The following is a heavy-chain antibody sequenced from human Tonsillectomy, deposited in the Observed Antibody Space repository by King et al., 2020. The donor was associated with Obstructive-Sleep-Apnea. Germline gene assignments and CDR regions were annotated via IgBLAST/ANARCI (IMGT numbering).Heavy chain of an antibody. CDR3: ARDRWADGAFDI. D-gene: IGHD4-23*01. CDR2: IYYSGST. J-gene: IGHJ3*02. CDR1: GGSISSGGYY. V-gene: IGHV4-31*03. Sequence: QLQESGPGLVKPSQTLSLTCTVSGGSISSGGYYWSWIRQHPGKGLEWIGYIYYSGSTYYNPTLKSRVTISADTSKNQFSLKLSSVTAADTAVYYCARDRWADGAFDIWGQGTMVTVSS.